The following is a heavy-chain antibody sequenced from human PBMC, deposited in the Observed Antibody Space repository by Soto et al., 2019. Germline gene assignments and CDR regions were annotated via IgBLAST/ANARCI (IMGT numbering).Heavy chain of an antibody. J-gene: IGHJ6*03. Sequence: GGSLRLSCAASGFTFDDYAMHWVRQAPGKGLEWVSGISWNSGSIGYADSVKGRFTISRDNAKNSLYLQMNSLRAEDTALYYCAKGNLSPSFPSADYYYYYYMDVWGKGTTVTVSS. CDR1: GFTFDDYA. V-gene: IGHV3-9*01. CDR2: ISWNSGSI. D-gene: IGHD6-13*01. CDR3: AKGNLSPSFPSADYYYYYYMDV.